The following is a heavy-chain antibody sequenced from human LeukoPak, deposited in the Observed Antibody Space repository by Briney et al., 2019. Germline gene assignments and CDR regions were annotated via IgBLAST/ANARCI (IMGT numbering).Heavy chain of an antibody. CDR1: GFTFSSYA. CDR2: ISGSGGST. V-gene: IGHV3-23*01. J-gene: IGHJ6*02. D-gene: IGHD3-10*01. CDR3: AKYLWFGELAYYYGMDV. Sequence: GGSLRLSCAASGFTFSSYAMSWVRQAPGKGLEWVSAISGSGGSTYYADSVKGRFTISRDNSKNTLYLQMNSLRAEDTAVYYCAKYLWFGELAYYYGMDVWGQGTTVTVSS.